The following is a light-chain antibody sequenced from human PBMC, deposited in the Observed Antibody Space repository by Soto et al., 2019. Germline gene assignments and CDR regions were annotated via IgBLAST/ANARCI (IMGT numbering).Light chain of an antibody. V-gene: IGLV2-23*01. CDR2: EGS. CDR3: CSYADSSRIYV. CDR1: SSDVGSYNL. Sequence: QSALTQPASVSGSPGQSITISCTGTSSDVGSYNLVSWYQQHPGKAPKLIIYEGSKRTSGISNRLSGSKSGNTASLTISGLKAEDEAEYYGCSYADSSRIYVFGSGTKVTVL. J-gene: IGLJ1*01.